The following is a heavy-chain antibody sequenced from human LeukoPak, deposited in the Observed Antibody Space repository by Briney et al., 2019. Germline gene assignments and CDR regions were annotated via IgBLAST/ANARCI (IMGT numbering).Heavy chain of an antibody. Sequence: GGSLRLSCAASGFTLTAFAMSWVRQAPGKGLEWVSIVGLSGTTTYYAESVRGRFTISRDKSSNTLYLQMSSLGAEDTAVYYCARRSGGGDYYMDVWGKGTTVTVSS. CDR2: VGLSGTTT. CDR1: GFTLTAFA. V-gene: IGHV3-23*01. D-gene: IGHD1-26*01. J-gene: IGHJ6*03. CDR3: ARRSGGGDYYMDV.